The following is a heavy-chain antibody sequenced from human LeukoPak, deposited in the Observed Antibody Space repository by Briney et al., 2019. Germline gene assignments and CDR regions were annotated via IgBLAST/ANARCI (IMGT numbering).Heavy chain of an antibody. Sequence: GGSLRLSCAASGFTVSSNYMSWVRQATGKGLEWVSVIYSGGSTYYADSVRGRFTISRDNSKNTLYLQMNSLRAEDTAVYYCARDQYYYDSSGYYPIYYYYYMDVWGKGTTVTVSS. CDR1: GFTVSSNY. J-gene: IGHJ6*03. CDR3: ARDQYYYDSSGYYPIYYYYYMDV. CDR2: IYSGGST. V-gene: IGHV3-53*01. D-gene: IGHD3-22*01.